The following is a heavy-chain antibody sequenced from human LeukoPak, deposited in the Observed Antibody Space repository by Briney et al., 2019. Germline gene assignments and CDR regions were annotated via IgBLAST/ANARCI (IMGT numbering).Heavy chain of an antibody. CDR1: GYTLTGYY. D-gene: IGHD4/OR15-4a*01. Sequence: ASVKVSCKASGYTLTGYYVHWVRQAPGRGLEWMGWINPNSGGTNYAQKFQGRVTMTRDTSISTAYMELSRLRSDDTAVYYCARIKTNYDSTPRYYFDYWGQGTLVTVSS. CDR3: ARIKTNYDSTPRYYFDY. J-gene: IGHJ4*02. V-gene: IGHV1-2*02. CDR2: INPNSGGT.